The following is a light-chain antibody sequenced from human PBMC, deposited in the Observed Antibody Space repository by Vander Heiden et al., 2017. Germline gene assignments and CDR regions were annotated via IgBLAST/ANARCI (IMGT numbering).Light chain of an antibody. CDR1: QGISSY. V-gene: IGKV1-39*01. Sequence: DIQMTQSPSSLSASVGDRVTITSRASQGISSYLNWYQQNPGKAPKLLIYAASSVQSGVPSRFSGSGAGTDFTLTISRLQPEDFATYYCQQSYSTPATFGGGTKVEIK. CDR2: AAS. CDR3: QQSYSTPAT. J-gene: IGKJ4*01.